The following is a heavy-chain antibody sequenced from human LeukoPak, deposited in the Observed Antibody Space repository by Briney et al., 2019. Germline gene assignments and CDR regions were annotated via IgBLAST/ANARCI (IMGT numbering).Heavy chain of an antibody. CDR3: ARGGQYGSGSYYTYYYYGMDV. CDR1: GGSISSYY. J-gene: IGHJ6*02. CDR2: IYTSGST. D-gene: IGHD3-10*01. Sequence: SETLSLTRTLSGGSISSYYWSTIRQPAGKGLEWIGRIYTSGSTNYNPSLKSRVTMSVDTSKSQFSLKLSSVTAADTAVYYCARGGQYGSGSYYTYYYYGMDVWGQGTTVTVSS. V-gene: IGHV4-4*07.